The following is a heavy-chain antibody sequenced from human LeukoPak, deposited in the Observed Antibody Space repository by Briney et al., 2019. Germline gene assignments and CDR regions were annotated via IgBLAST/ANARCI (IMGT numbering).Heavy chain of an antibody. Sequence: GVSVRLLCAASGFTFTNTWMTWVPQAPGKGLEGVSRINSKTDDETTDFAAPVKGRFTISIDDSKITLDQQMNILKTEDTAVYYCTTTTYSSGWYGYPLDYWGQGTLVTVSS. J-gene: IGHJ4*02. CDR1: GFTFTNTW. CDR2: INSKTDDETT. D-gene: IGHD6-19*01. CDR3: TTTTYSSGWYGYPLDY. V-gene: IGHV3-15*01.